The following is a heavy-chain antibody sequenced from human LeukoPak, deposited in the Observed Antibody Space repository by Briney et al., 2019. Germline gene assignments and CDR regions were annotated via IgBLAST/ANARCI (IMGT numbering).Heavy chain of an antibody. CDR3: AKDSSGYYPYYFDY. CDR1: GFTFSSYA. J-gene: IGHJ4*02. Sequence: GGSLRLSCGASGFTFSSYAMSWVRQAPGKGLEWVSSISGSGGSTYYADSVKGRFTISRDNSKNTLYLQMNSLRAEDTAVYYCAKDSSGYYPYYFDYWGQGTLVTVSS. D-gene: IGHD3-22*01. CDR2: ISGSGGST. V-gene: IGHV3-23*01.